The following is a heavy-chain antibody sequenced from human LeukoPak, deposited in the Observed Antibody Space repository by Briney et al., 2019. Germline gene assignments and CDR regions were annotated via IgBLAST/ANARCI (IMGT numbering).Heavy chain of an antibody. CDR2: INHSGST. CDR3: ARGLKREPPAY. CDR1: GGSFSGYY. D-gene: IGHD1-14*01. J-gene: IGHJ4*02. Sequence: SETLSLTCAVYGGSFSGYYWSWIRQPPGKGLEWIGEINHSGSTNYNPSLKSRVTISVDTSKNQFSLKLSSVTAADTAVYYCARGLKREPPAYWGQGTLVTVSS. V-gene: IGHV4-34*01.